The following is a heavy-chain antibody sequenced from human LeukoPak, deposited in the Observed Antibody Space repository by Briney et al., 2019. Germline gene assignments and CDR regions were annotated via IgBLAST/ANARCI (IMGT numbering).Heavy chain of an antibody. D-gene: IGHD5-12*01. Sequence: KTLETLSLTCTVPGGSISTHYWGWIRQHPGKGLELIGCIYYSGSTNYNPSLTSRVTISVDTSKNQFSLKLSSVTAADTAVYYCARLSGYANNWFDPWGQGTLVTVPS. CDR1: GGSISTHY. J-gene: IGHJ5*02. V-gene: IGHV4-59*08. CDR3: ARLSGYANNWFDP. CDR2: IYYSGST.